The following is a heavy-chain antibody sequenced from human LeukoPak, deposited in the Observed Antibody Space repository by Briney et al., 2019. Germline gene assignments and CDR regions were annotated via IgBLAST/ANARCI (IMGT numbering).Heavy chain of an antibody. J-gene: IGHJ5*02. D-gene: IGHD3-9*01. V-gene: IGHV1-24*01. Sequence: ASVKVSCKVSGYTLTELSMHWVRQAPGKGLEWMGGFDPEDGETIYAQKFQGRVTMTEDTSTDTAYMELSSLRSEDTAVYYCATVPPDYDILTGYLHWFDPWGQGTLVTVSS. CDR2: FDPEDGET. CDR1: GYTLTELS. CDR3: ATVPPDYDILTGYLHWFDP.